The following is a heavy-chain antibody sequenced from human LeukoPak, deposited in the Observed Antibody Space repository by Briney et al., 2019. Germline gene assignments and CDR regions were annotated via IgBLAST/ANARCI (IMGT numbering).Heavy chain of an antibody. CDR2: IYYSGTT. Sequence: SQTLSLTCTVAGGSISSGDYYWSWIRQPPGKGLEWIGYIYYSGTTYYNPSLKSRVTISVDTSKNQFSLKLTSVTAADTAVYFCARGPYGSGSYYWGQGTLVTVSS. J-gene: IGHJ4*02. D-gene: IGHD3-10*01. CDR3: ARGPYGSGSYY. CDR1: GGSISSGDYY. V-gene: IGHV4-30-4*01.